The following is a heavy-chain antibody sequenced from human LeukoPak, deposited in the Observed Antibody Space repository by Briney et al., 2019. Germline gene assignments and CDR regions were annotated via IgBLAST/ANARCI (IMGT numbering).Heavy chain of an antibody. D-gene: IGHD5-12*01. CDR3: ASYSGYDLAY. V-gene: IGHV3-30*02. CDR2: IQYDGSNE. CDR1: GFTFSSYG. Sequence: GGSLRLSCAASGFTFSSYGMHWVRQAPGKGLEWVAYIQYDGSNEQFADSVKGRFSISRDNAKNSLYLQMNSLRAEDTAVYYCASYSGYDLAYWGQGTLVTVSS. J-gene: IGHJ4*02.